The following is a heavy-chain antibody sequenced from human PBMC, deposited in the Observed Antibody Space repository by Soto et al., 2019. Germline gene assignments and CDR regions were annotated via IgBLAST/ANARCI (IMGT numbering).Heavy chain of an antibody. D-gene: IGHD2-2*01. V-gene: IGHV3-48*03. J-gene: IGHJ5*02. CDR2: ISSSGSTI. CDR1: GFTFSSYE. Sequence: GVLRLSCAASGFTFSSYEMNWVRQAPGKGLEWVSYISSSGSTIYYADSVKGRFTISRDNAKNSLYLQMNSLRAEDTAVYYCARDTGIVVDPRGGGFDPWGQGTLVTVSS. CDR3: ARDTGIVVDPRGGGFDP.